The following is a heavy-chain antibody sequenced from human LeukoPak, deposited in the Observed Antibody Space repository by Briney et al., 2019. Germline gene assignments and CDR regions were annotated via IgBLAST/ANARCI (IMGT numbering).Heavy chain of an antibody. Sequence: ASVKVSCKASGGTFSSYAISWVRQAPGQGLEWMGWINPNSGGTNYAQKFQGRVTMTRDTSISTAYMELSRLRSDDTAVYYCARERRRLRGYSIDYWGQGTLVTVSS. V-gene: IGHV1-2*02. CDR2: INPNSGGT. D-gene: IGHD5-12*01. CDR1: GGTFSSYA. J-gene: IGHJ4*02. CDR3: ARERRRLRGYSIDY.